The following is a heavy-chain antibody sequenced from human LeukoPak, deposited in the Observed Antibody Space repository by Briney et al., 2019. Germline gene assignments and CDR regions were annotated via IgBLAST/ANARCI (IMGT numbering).Heavy chain of an antibody. J-gene: IGHJ3*02. CDR1: GGSISSSSYY. CDR3: ARDYEWGAAAGFDI. CDR2: IYYSGST. Sequence: KASETLSLTCTVSGGSISSSSYYWGWIRQPPGKGLEWIGSIYYSGSTYYNPSLKSRVTISVDTSKNQFSLKLSSVTAADTAVYYCARDYEWGAAAGFDIWGQGTMVTVSS. V-gene: IGHV4-39*07. D-gene: IGHD6-13*01.